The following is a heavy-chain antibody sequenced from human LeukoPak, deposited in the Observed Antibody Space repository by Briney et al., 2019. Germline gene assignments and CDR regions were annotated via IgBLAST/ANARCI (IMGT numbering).Heavy chain of an antibody. CDR3: AKGPTLYGDYLDY. J-gene: IGHJ4*02. CDR1: GFTFDDYA. CDR2: ISWNSGSI. V-gene: IGHV3-9*01. D-gene: IGHD4-17*01. Sequence: GRSLRLSCAASGFTFDDYAMHWVRQAPGKGLEWVSGISWNSGSIGYADSVKGRFTISRDNAKNSLYLQMNSLRAEDTALYYCAKGPTLYGDYLDYWGQGTLVTVSS.